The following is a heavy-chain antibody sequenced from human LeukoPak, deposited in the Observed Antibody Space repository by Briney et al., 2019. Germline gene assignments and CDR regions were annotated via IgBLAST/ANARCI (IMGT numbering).Heavy chain of an antibody. CDR3: ARVTGYIVEDYFDY. D-gene: IGHD3-22*01. J-gene: IGHJ4*02. CDR2: IHYSGST. V-gene: IGHV4-59*01. CDR1: GGPIRTYQ. Sequence: SETLSLTCTVSGGPIRTYQWSWIRQPPGKGLEWIGNIHYSGSTNYNPSLKSRVTISVDTSKNQFSLRLSSVTAADTAVYYCARVTGYIVEDYFDYWGQGTLVTVSS.